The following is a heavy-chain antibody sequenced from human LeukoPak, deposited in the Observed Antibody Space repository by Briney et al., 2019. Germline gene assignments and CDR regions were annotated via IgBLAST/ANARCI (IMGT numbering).Heavy chain of an antibody. D-gene: IGHD3-3*01. CDR3: ARARRITIFGVGRYWYFDL. V-gene: IGHV4-59*01. J-gene: IGHJ2*01. CDR2: IYYSGST. Sequence: SETLSLTCTVSGGSISSYYWSWIRQPPGKGLEWIGYIYYSGSTNYNPSLKSRVTISVDTSKNQFSLKLSSETAADTAVYYCARARRITIFGVGRYWYFDLWGRGTLVTVSS. CDR1: GGSISSYY.